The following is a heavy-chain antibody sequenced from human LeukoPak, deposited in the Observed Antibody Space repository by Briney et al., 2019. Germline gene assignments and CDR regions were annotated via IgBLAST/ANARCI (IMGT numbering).Heavy chain of an antibody. J-gene: IGHJ4*02. V-gene: IGHV3-53*01. CDR1: GFTFSSYS. Sequence: GGSLRLSCAASGFTFSSYSMSWVRQAPGKGLEWVSVIWSGGNTYYADSVKGRFTISRDNTKNTVYLQMNSLRAEDTAVYYCARDLTVAGGSNWGQGTLVTVSS. D-gene: IGHD6-19*01. CDR3: ARDLTVAGGSN. CDR2: IWSGGNT.